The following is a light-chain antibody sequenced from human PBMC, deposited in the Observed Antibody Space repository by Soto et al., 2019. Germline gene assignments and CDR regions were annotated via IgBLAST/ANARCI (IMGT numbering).Light chain of an antibody. CDR3: QSYDSSLSGYVI. CDR2: DNN. V-gene: IGLV1-40*01. J-gene: IGLJ2*01. CDR1: YSNIGAGHD. Sequence: QSALTQPPSVSGAPGQRVTMSCTGSYSNIGAGHDVHWYQQFPGTAPKLLIYDNNNRPSGVPDRFSGSKSGTSASLAITGLQAEDEADYYCQSYDSSLSGYVIFGGGTKLTVL.